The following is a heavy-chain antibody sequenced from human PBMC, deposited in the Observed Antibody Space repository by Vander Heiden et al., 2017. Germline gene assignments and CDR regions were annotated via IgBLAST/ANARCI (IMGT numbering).Heavy chain of an antibody. J-gene: IGHJ6*02. CDR1: GYTFSSFG. V-gene: IGHV1-18*01. CDR3: ARDYGFSDGFRYYYYGMDV. D-gene: IGHD3-10*01. Sequence: QVQLVQSGAEVGKPGASVKVSCKASGYTFSSFGISWVRQAPGLGLEWMGRISAKNGDTEYAQKLQGRVTMTTDTSTSTAYMELRSLRSDDTAVYYCARDYGFSDGFRYYYYGMDVWGRGTTVTGSS. CDR2: ISAKNGDT.